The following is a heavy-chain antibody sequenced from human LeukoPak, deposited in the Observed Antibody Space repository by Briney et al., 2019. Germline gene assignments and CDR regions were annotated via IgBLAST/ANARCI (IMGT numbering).Heavy chain of an antibody. CDR3: TRSCSSSKCFAAFDF. Sequence: GGSLRLSCAASGFTFSGYAMHWVRQAAGKGLEYVSAMSSDGGTTYYANSVRGRFTISRDNSKSTLYLQMGSLRAEDMGVYYWTRSCSSSKCFAAFDFWGQGTMLTVSS. D-gene: IGHD2-2*01. CDR2: MSSDGGTT. J-gene: IGHJ3*01. V-gene: IGHV3-64*01. CDR1: GFTFSGYA.